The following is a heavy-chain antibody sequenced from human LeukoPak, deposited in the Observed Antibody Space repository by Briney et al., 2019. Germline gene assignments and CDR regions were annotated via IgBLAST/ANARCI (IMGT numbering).Heavy chain of an antibody. CDR1: GGTFSSYA. V-gene: IGHV1-18*01. D-gene: IGHD5-12*01. J-gene: IGHJ4*02. Sequence: GASVKVSCKASGGTFSSYAISWVRQAPGQGLEWMGWISAYNGNTNYAQKLQGRVTMTTDTSTSTAYMELRSLRSDDTAVYYCARVSYMVATEPFVYWGQGTLVTVSS. CDR3: ARVSYMVATEPFVY. CDR2: ISAYNGNT.